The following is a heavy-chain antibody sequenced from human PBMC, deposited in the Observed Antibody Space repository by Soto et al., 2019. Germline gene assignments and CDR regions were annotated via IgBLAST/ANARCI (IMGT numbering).Heavy chain of an antibody. CDR1: GGSTSSYY. D-gene: IGHD2-21*02. J-gene: IGHJ6*02. CDR3: ARRSAGDGYYYYYGMDV. CDR2: IYYSGST. Sequence: SETLSLTCTVSGGSTSSYYWSWIRQPPGKGLEWIGYIYYSGSTNYNPSLKSRVTISVDTSKNQFSLKLSSVTAADTAVYYCARRSAGDGYYYYYGMDVWGQGTTVTVSS. V-gene: IGHV4-59*01.